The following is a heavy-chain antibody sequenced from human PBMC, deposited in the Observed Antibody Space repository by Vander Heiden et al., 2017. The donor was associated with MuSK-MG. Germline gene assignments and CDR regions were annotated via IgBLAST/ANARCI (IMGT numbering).Heavy chain of an antibody. J-gene: IGHJ5*02. CDR3: ASSRGWELLGFDP. CDR2: ISYDGSNK. D-gene: IGHD1-26*01. V-gene: IGHV3-30-3*01. CDR1: GFTFSSYA. Sequence: QVQLVESGGGVVQPGRSLRLSCAASGFTFSSYAMHWVRQAPGKGLEWVAVISYDGSNKYYADSVKGRFTISRDNSKNTLYLQMNRLRAEDTAVYYCASSRGWELLGFDPWGQGTLVTVSS.